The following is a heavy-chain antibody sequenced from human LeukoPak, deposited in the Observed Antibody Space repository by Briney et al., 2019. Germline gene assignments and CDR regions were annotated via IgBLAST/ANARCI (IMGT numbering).Heavy chain of an antibody. CDR3: TREAVTANRYFDY. J-gene: IGHJ4*02. D-gene: IGHD2-21*02. CDR1: GFTFSNAC. CDR2: IKSKTDGGTT. V-gene: IGHV3-15*01. Sequence: PGGSLRLSCAASGFTFSNACMTWVRQAPGKGLEWVGRIKSKTDGGTTDYAAPVKGRFTISRDDSKNTLYLQMNSLKTEDTAVYYCTREAVTANRYFDYWGQATLVTVSS.